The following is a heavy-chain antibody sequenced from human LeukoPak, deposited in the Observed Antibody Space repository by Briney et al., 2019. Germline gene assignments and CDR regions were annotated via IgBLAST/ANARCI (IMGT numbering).Heavy chain of an antibody. CDR2: IYTSGST. J-gene: IGHJ4*02. D-gene: IGHD3-10*01. CDR3: ARQGDYYGSGDHFDY. V-gene: IGHV4-4*09. Sequence: SETLSLTCTVSGGSLSSYYWSWIRQPPGKGLEWIGYIYTSGSTNYNPSLKSRVTVSVDTSKNQFSLKLSSVTAADTAVYYCARQGDYYGSGDHFDYWGQGTLSPSPQ. CDR1: GGSLSSYY.